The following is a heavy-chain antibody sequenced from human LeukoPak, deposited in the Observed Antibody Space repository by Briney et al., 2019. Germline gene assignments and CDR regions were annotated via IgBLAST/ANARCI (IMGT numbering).Heavy chain of an antibody. CDR1: GFTFSNYW. Sequence: GGSLRLSCAASGFTFSNYWMHWVRQAPGKGPVWVSRIRSDGSSTRFADSVQGRFTISRGNGKNTVYLQMNSLRAEDTAVYYCARGGDTSNWYPGYFDYWGQGALVTASS. CDR3: ARGGDTSNWYPGYFDY. J-gene: IGHJ4*02. D-gene: IGHD6-13*01. V-gene: IGHV3-74*01. CDR2: IRSDGSST.